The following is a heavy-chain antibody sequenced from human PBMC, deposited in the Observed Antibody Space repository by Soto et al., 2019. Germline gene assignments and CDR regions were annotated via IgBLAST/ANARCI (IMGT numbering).Heavy chain of an antibody. Sequence: QVHLVQSGAEVKKPGASVKVSCKGSGYGFTTYGITWVRQAPGPGLEWMAWISAHNGNTNYAQKLQGRVTVTRDTSTSPAYMELRSLRSDDPALYYCARGRYGDYWGQGALVTVSS. CDR1: GYGFTTYG. D-gene: IGHD1-1*01. J-gene: IGHJ4*02. CDR2: ISAHNGNT. V-gene: IGHV1-18*01. CDR3: ARGRYGDY.